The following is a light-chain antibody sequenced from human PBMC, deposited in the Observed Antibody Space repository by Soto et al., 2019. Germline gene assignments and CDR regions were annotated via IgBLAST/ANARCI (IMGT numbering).Light chain of an antibody. J-gene: IGKJ2*01. CDR1: HEISSW. V-gene: IGKV1-12*01. Sequence: DIQMTQSPSSVSASVGDRVTITCRASHEISSWLAWYQQKPGKAPKLLIYAESRLQSGVPSRFSGTGSGTDFTLTINSLQSEDFATDYCQQANSFPYTFGQGTKLEVK. CDR3: QQANSFPYT. CDR2: AES.